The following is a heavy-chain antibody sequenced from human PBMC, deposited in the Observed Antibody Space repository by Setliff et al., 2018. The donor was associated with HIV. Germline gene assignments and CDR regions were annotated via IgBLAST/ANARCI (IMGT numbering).Heavy chain of an antibody. CDR1: GYSFTTSG. V-gene: IGHV7-4-1*02. D-gene: IGHD3-10*01. J-gene: IGHJ3*02. CDR3: ARDIGSRGGAFDM. CDR2: INTNTGNT. Sequence: ASVKVSCKASGYSFTTSGVSWVRQAPGQGLEWMGWINTNTGNTMYAQGFTGRFVFSLDTSVSTAFLQITSLKAEDTAVYYCARDIGSRGGAFDMWGQGTRVTVSS.